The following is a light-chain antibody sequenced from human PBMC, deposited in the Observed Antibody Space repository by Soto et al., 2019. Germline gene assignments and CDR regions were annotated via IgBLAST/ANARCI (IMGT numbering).Light chain of an antibody. CDR1: RSVVGGYNY. CDR3: SSYTSTDTLGV. J-gene: IGLJ1*01. CDR2: EVS. Sequence: QSVLTQPASVSGSPGQSITIPCTGTRSVVGGYNYVSWYQQHPGKAPKLIIYEVSNRPSGVSNRFSGSKSGNTASLTISGLQAEDEADYYCSSYTSTDTLGVFGTGTKVTVL. V-gene: IGLV2-14*01.